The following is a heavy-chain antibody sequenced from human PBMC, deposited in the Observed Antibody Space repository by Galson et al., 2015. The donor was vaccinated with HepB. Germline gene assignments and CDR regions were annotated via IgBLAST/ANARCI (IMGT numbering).Heavy chain of an antibody. CDR3: VHEFCTNGVCDNFNY. D-gene: IGHD2-8*01. CDR1: GFTFSSYA. V-gene: IGHV3-23*01. CDR2: ISGSGGST. J-gene: IGHJ4*02. Sequence: SLRLSCAASGFTFSSYAMSWVRQAPGKGLEWISTISGSGGSTNYADSVKGRFTFSRDNSKNTLYLQMRSLRPEDTAFYYCVHEFCTNGVCDNFNYWGQGTLVTVSS.